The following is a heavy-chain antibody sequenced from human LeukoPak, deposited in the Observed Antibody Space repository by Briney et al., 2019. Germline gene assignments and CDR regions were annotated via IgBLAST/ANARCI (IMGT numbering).Heavy chain of an antibody. Sequence: SETLSLTCGVYGGSFSGYYWSWIRQPPGKGREWIGEINHSGSTNYNPSLKSRVTISVDTSKNQFSLKLSSVTAADTAVYYCARGLDEWGQGTLVTVSS. CDR2: INHSGST. J-gene: IGHJ4*02. CDR3: ARGLDE. V-gene: IGHV4-34*01. CDR1: GGSFSGYY.